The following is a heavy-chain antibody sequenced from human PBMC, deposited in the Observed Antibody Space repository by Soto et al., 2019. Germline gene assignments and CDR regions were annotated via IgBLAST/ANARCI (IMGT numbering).Heavy chain of an antibody. CDR1: GGSISSYY. CDR2: VYNSGST. CDR3: AVGSTLGWERCPH. D-gene: IGHD6-19*01. V-gene: IGHV4-59*01. Sequence: QVQLQESGPGLVKPSETLSLTCNVSGGSISSYYWSWIRQPPGKGLEYIGHVYNSGSTIHSPTLNTQATLPVDTTKHKLALKLTSVTPADRAVYDSAVGSTLGWERCPHWDKGILICVSS. J-gene: IGHJ1*01.